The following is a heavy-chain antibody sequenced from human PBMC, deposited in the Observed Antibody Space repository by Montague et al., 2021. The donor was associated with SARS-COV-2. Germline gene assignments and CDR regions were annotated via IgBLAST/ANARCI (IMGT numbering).Heavy chain of an antibody. CDR1: GASINSRY. CDR3: ARDGSQYYYDSGIDY. CDR2: YYSGST. V-gene: IGHV4-59*11. D-gene: IGHD3-10*01. J-gene: IGHJ4*02. Sequence: SETLSLTCTVSGASINSRYWSWIRQPPGKGLEWIGYYYSGSTKYNPSLKSRVTISVDTSKNQFSVKVTPVTAADTAVYYCARDGSQYYYDSGIDYWGQGILVTVSS.